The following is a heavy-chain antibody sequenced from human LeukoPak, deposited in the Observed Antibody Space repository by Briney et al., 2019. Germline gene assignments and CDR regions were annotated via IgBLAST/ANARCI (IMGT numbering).Heavy chain of an antibody. J-gene: IGHJ4*02. CDR3: ASDTVDTALGIDY. V-gene: IGHV3-74*01. CDR1: GFTFSRYS. Sequence: GGSLRLSCAASGFTFSRYSMHWVRQAPGKGLVCVSRINSDGSSTSYADSVKGRFTISRDNAKNTLYLQMNSLRADDTAVYYCASDTVDTALGIDYWGQGTLVTVPS. D-gene: IGHD5-18*01. CDR2: INSDGSST.